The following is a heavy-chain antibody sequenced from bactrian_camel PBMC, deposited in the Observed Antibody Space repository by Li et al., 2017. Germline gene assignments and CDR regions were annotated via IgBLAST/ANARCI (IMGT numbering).Heavy chain of an antibody. Sequence: LVESGGGSVQAGGSLTLSCSASGFIFSSAFMSWVRQAPGKGLEWVSSINGNSKNRHYAEFVEGRFTISRNNAKNTLYLQLNSLKTEDTAMYYCAKDRGRLDYELGTTSDYWGQGTQVTVS. J-gene: IGHJ4*01. CDR2: INGNSKNR. V-gene: IGHV3-2*01. CDR1: GFIFSSAF. CDR3: AKDRGRLDYELGTTSDY. D-gene: IGHD5*01.